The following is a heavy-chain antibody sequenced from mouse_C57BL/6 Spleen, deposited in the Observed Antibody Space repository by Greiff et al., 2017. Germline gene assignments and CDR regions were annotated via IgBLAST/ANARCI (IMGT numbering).Heavy chain of an antibody. Sequence: EVMLVESGEGLVKPGGSLKLSCAASGFTFSSYAMSWVRQTPEKRLEWVAYISSGGDYIYYADTVKGRFTISRDNARNTLYLQMSSLKSEDTAMYYCTRDPGRGSSYGYFDVWGTGTTVTVSS. D-gene: IGHD1-1*01. V-gene: IGHV5-9-1*02. CDR1: GFTFSSYA. CDR2: ISSGGDYI. CDR3: TRDPGRGSSYGYFDV. J-gene: IGHJ1*03.